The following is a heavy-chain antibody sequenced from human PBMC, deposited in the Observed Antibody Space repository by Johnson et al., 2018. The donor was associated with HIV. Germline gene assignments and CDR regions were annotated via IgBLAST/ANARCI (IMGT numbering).Heavy chain of an antibody. V-gene: IGHV3-64*04. Sequence: VQLVESGGGLVQPGGSLRLSCAASGFTFSSYAINWVRQAPGKGLEYVSGITGNGGSTYYANSEKGRFTISRDNAKNSLYLQMNSLRAEDTALYYCARDLIVGASGSVAFDIWGQGTMVTVSS. CDR2: ITGNGGST. D-gene: IGHD1-26*01. CDR3: ARDLIVGASGSVAFDI. J-gene: IGHJ3*02. CDR1: GFTFSSYA.